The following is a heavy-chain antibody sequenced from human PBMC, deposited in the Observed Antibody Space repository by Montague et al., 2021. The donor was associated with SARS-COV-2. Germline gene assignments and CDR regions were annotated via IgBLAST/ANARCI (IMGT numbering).Heavy chain of an antibody. J-gene: IGHJ6*02. D-gene: IGHD3-3*01. CDR1: GGSIGAYY. CDR3: ARESPVKYLERSGSRYDYYGMDV. V-gene: IGHV4-59*01. CDR2: ISSSGTT. Sequence: SETLSLTCTVSGGSIGAYYWSWIRQPPGKGPEWIAYISSSGTTNYNPSLKSRITVSVDTSRNQLSLKLSSVTAADSAVYYCARESPVKYLERSGSRYDYYGMDVWGQGTTVTVSS.